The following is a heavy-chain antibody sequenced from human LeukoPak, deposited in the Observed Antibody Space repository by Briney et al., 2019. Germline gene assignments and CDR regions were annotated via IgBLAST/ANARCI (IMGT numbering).Heavy chain of an antibody. CDR1: GFPFSDFS. D-gene: IGHD2-8*01. Sequence: RPGGSLRLSCAPSGFPFSDFSMSWVRQAPGKGLEWISTTNSGGTSTYYAESVKGRFTISRDNSKNTLYLQMSSLRVEDTAVYYCAKQSYARSLGEGGPGTLVSVSS. CDR3: AKQSYARSLGE. V-gene: IGHV3-23*01. J-gene: IGHJ4*02. CDR2: TNSGGTST.